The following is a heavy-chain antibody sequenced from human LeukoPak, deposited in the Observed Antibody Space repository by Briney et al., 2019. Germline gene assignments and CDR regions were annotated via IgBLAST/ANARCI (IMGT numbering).Heavy chain of an antibody. CDR1: GDSISTSGYY. CDR3: ARHKGSYSHLDS. D-gene: IGHD1-26*01. V-gene: IGHV4-39*01. J-gene: IGHJ4*02. CDR2: IYFSGST. Sequence: PSETLSLTCTVSGDSISTSGYYWGWIRQPPGKGLEWIGSIYFSGSTYYNPSLKNRVSISVDTSKNRFSLKLTSVTAADTAVYYCARHKGSYSHLDSWGQGTLVTVSS.